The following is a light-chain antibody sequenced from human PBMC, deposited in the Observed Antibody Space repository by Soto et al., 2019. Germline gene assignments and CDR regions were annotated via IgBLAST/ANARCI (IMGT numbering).Light chain of an antibody. CDR1: QSVLYSSNNKNY. CDR2: WAS. V-gene: IGKV4-1*01. CDR3: QQYYSTLTWT. Sequence: DIVMTQSPDSLAVSLGERATINCKSSQSVLYSSNNKNYLAWYQQKPGQPPKLLIYWASTRESGVPDRFSGSGYGTDFPLTISSLQAEDVAVYYCQQYYSTLTWTFGQGTKVEIK. J-gene: IGKJ1*01.